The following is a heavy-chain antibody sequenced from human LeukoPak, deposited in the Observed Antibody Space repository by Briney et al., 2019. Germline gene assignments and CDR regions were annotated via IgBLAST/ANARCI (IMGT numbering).Heavy chain of an antibody. Sequence: GGSLRLSCAASGFTFSSYVMSWVRQAPGKGLEWVSTIRENSGSTHYADSVKGRFIISRDDSKNTLYLQMDSLRAEDTAGYHCAISYGSGTYYNYWGQGTLVTVSS. CDR3: AISYGSGTYYNY. CDR2: IRENSGST. CDR1: GFTFSSYV. J-gene: IGHJ4*02. V-gene: IGHV3-23*01. D-gene: IGHD3-10*01.